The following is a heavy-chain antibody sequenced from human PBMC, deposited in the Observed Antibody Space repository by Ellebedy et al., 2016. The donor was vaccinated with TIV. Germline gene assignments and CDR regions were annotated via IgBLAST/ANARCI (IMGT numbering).Heavy chain of an antibody. Sequence: SETLSLXCTVSGGSVSSGSYYWSWIRQPPGKGLEWIGYIYYSGSTNYNPSLKSRVTISVDTSKNQFSLKLSSVTAADTAVYYCARDGYCSSTSCNYYGMDVWGQGTTVTVSS. D-gene: IGHD2-2*01. V-gene: IGHV4-61*01. J-gene: IGHJ6*02. CDR2: IYYSGST. CDR3: ARDGYCSSTSCNYYGMDV. CDR1: GGSVSSGSYY.